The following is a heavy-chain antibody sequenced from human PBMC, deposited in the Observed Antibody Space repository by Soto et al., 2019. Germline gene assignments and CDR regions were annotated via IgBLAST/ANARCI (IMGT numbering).Heavy chain of an antibody. J-gene: IGHJ4*02. CDR2: IRNKANSYTT. CDR1: GFTFSDHY. D-gene: IGHD1-26*01. V-gene: IGHV3-72*01. CDR3: ARVGLNRDSGSSRPFDY. Sequence: EVQLVESGGGLVQPGGSLRLSCAASGFTFSDHYMDWVRQAPGKGLEWVARIRNKANSYTTEYAASVRGRFIISRDDSTNSLYLQTNSLKTEDTAVYYCARVGLNRDSGSSRPFDYWGQGTLLTVSS.